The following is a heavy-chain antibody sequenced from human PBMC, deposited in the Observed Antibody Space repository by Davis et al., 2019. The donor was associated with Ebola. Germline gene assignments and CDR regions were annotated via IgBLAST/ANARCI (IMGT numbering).Heavy chain of an antibody. CDR3: ASLRRTITGMDDAFDI. D-gene: IGHD1-20*01. CDR2: IYPGDSDT. V-gene: IGHV5-51*01. Sequence: KVSCKGSGFTFTNYWLGWVRQMPGKGLEWMGIIYPGDSDTRYSPSFRGQVTISADKSFKTAFLQWSSLKASDTAMYYCASLRRTITGMDDAFDIWGQGTMVTVSS. J-gene: IGHJ3*02. CDR1: GFTFTNYW.